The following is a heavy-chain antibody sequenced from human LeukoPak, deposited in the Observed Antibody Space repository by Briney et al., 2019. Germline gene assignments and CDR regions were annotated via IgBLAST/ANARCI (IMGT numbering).Heavy chain of an antibody. D-gene: IGHD3-10*01. CDR3: ARLTSMVRGNVDY. CDR1: GFTFSIYG. Sequence: GRSLRLSCAASGFTFSIYGMHWVRQAPGKGLEWVAVIWYDGSNKYYADSVKGRFTISRDNPKNTLYLQMNSLRAEDTAVYYCARLTSMVRGNVDYWGQGTLVTVSS. CDR2: IWYDGSNK. J-gene: IGHJ4*02. V-gene: IGHV3-33*01.